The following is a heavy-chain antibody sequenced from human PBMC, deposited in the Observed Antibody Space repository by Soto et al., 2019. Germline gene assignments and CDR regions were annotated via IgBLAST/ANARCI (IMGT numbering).Heavy chain of an antibody. D-gene: IGHD2-2*01. Sequence: SETLSLTCAVYGGSFSGYYWSWIRQPPGKGLEWIGEINHSGSTNYNPSLKSRVTISVDTSKNQFSLKLSSVTAADTAVYYCARGGLRGVVVPAAMNVKFDYWGQGTLVTVSS. CDR3: ARGGLRGVVVPAAMNVKFDY. CDR1: GGSFSGYY. J-gene: IGHJ4*02. V-gene: IGHV4-34*01. CDR2: INHSGST.